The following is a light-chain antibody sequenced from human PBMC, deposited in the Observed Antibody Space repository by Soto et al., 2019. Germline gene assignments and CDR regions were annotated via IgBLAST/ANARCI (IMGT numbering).Light chain of an antibody. V-gene: IGKV3-20*01. CDR2: GAS. J-gene: IGKJ1*01. CDR1: QTVTSSY. Sequence: EIVLTQSPGTLSLSPGERATLSCRASQTVTSSYLAWYQQKPGQAPRLLIYGASSRATGIPDRLSGSGSGTDFTLTISRLEPEEFAVYYCQQYGSAPPTFGQGTKVDIK. CDR3: QQYGSAPPT.